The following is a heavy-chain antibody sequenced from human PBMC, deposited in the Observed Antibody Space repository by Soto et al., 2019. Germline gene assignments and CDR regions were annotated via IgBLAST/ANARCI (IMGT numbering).Heavy chain of an antibody. Sequence: EVQLVESGGGLVQPGGSLRLSCAASGFSFGSYWMNWVRHAPGKGLEWVAIIKKDGSERYYVDSVEGRFIISRDNVKNSLYLQMNSPRAEDTAVYYCAGGPGWLIDNWGRGTLVIVSS. V-gene: IGHV3-7*03. CDR1: GFSFGSYW. CDR2: IKKDGSER. J-gene: IGHJ4*02. CDR3: AGGPGWLIDN. D-gene: IGHD3-22*01.